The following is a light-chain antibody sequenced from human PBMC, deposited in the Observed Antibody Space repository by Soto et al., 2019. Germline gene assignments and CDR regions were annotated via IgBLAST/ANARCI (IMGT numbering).Light chain of an antibody. CDR2: DAS. CDR1: QSGSRS. J-gene: IGKJ4*02. Sequence: EIVLTQSPATLSVSPGEGSTLSCRATQSGSRSVAWYQHNPGQAPRLLVYDASGMAAVVSARFSGSGSGTDFTLAISSLEPEDFAIYFCQQRRNWPLTVGGGTKGEIK. V-gene: IGKV3-11*01. CDR3: QQRRNWPLT.